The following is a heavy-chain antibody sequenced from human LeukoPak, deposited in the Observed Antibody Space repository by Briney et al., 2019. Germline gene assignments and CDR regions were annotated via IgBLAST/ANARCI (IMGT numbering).Heavy chain of an antibody. V-gene: IGHV4-34*01. CDR2: INHSGST. D-gene: IGHD3-22*01. J-gene: IGHJ4*02. CDR3: ARQKVVGYYYDSSGQRTFDY. CDR1: GGSFSGYY. Sequence: SETLSLTCAVYGGSFSGYYWSWIRQPPGKGLEWIGEINHSGSTNYNPSLKSRVTISVDTSKNQFSLKLSSVTAADTAVYYCARQKVVGYYYDSSGQRTFDYWGQGTLVTVSS.